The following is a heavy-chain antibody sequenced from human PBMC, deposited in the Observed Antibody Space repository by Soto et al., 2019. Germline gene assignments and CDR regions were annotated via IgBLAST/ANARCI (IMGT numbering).Heavy chain of an antibody. V-gene: IGHV4-59*01. Sequence: SETLSLTCTVSGGSISSYYWSWIRQPPGKGLEWIGYIYYSGSTNYNPSLKSRVTISVDTSKNQFSLKLSSVTAADTAVYYCARDLRESGWFDPWGQGTLVTVSS. CDR2: IYYSGST. D-gene: IGHD3-10*01. CDR3: ARDLRESGWFDP. J-gene: IGHJ5*02. CDR1: GGSISSYY.